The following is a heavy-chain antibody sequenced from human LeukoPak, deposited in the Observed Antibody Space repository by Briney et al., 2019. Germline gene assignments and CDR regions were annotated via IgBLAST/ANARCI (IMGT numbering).Heavy chain of an antibody. CDR2: ISGSGGGT. V-gene: IGHV3-23*01. J-gene: IGHJ4*02. D-gene: IGHD1-26*01. Sequence: GGSLRLSCAASGFTFSSYAMSWVRQAPGKGLEWVSAISGSGGGTYYADSVKGRFTISRDNSKNTLYLQMNSLRAEDTAVYYCAKDHSGSYFSFDYWGQGTLVTVSS. CDR1: GFTFSSYA. CDR3: AKDHSGSYFSFDY.